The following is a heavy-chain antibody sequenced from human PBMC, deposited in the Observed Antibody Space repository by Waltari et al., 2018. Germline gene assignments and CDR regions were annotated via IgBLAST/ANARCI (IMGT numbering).Heavy chain of an antibody. CDR2: IRACNGNT. D-gene: IGHD3-22*01. CDR3: ARDQKSMIVVRRWDDGFDI. Sequence: QVQLVQSGAEVKKPGASVKVSCKASGYTFTSYGISWVRQAPGQGREWMGWIRACNGNTNQAQKRQGRVTRTTDTSTSTDNMELRSRRADDTAVYYCARDQKSMIVVRRWDDGFDIWGQGTMVTVSS. J-gene: IGHJ3*02. CDR1: GYTFTSYG. V-gene: IGHV1-18*01.